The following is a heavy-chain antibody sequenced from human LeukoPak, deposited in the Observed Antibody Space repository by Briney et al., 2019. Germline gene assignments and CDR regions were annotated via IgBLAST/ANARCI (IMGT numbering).Heavy chain of an antibody. Sequence: ASVKVSCKASGYTFTSYYMHWVRQAPGQGLEWMGIINPSGGSTSYAQKFQGRVTMTRDTSTGTVYMELSSLRSEDTAVYYCARDPQYYDFWSGYYNYYMDVWGKGTTVTVSS. CDR2: INPSGGST. CDR1: GYTFTSYY. CDR3: ARDPQYYDFWSGYYNYYMDV. D-gene: IGHD3-3*01. J-gene: IGHJ6*03. V-gene: IGHV1-46*03.